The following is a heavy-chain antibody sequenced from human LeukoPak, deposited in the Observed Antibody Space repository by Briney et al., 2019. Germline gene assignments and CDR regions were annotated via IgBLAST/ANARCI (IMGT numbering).Heavy chain of an antibody. V-gene: IGHV4-34*01. D-gene: IGHD3-9*01. CDR1: GGSFSGYY. CDR2: INHSGST. CDR3: ARRNFDWRLFP. Sequence: SETLSLTCAVYGGSFSGYYWSWIRQPPGKGLEWIGEINHSGSTNYNPSLKSRVTISVDTSKNQFSLKLSSVTAADTAVYYCARRNFDWRLFPWGQGTLVTVSS. J-gene: IGHJ5*02.